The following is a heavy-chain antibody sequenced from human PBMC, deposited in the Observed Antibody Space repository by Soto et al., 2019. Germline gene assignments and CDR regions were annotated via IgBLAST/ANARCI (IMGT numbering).Heavy chain of an antibody. CDR2: IFTRDSET. J-gene: IGHJ5*02. Sequence: SCKGPGHLFNNHWIGWVRQTPGKGLEWMGLIFTRDSETKTSPSFQGHVSFSVDNSINTVYLQWTSLKTTDTGIYFCARGYFDSGHGYDLWGQGTLVTVSS. CDR1: GHLFNNHW. D-gene: IGHD3-10*01. CDR3: ARGYFDSGHGYDL. V-gene: IGHV5-51*01.